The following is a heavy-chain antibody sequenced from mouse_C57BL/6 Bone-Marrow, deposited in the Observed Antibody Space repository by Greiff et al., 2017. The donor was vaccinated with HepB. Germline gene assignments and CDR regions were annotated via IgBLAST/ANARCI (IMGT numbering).Heavy chain of an antibody. CDR1: GFTFSSYA. Sequence: EVMLVDSGGGLVKPGGSLKLSCAASGFTFSSYAMSWVRQTPEKRLEWVATISDGGSYTYYPDNVKGRFTISRDNAKNNLYLQMSHLKSEDTAMYYCARDDGYYWYFDVWGTGTTVTVSS. CDR2: ISDGGSYT. V-gene: IGHV5-4*01. D-gene: IGHD2-3*01. CDR3: ARDDGYYWYFDV. J-gene: IGHJ1*03.